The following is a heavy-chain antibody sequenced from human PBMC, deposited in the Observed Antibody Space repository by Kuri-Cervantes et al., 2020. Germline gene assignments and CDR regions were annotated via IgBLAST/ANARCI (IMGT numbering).Heavy chain of an antibody. Sequence: SVKVSCKASVGTFSTYAISWVRQAPGQGLEWMGWIIPIFGTANYAQKFQGRVTITTDESTSTDFMKLSRLRSEDTAVYYCTRGPVAGYFDYWGQGTLVTVSS. J-gene: IGHJ4*02. CDR2: IIPIFGTA. CDR1: VGTFSTYA. CDR3: TRGPVAGYFDY. V-gene: IGHV1-69*05. D-gene: IGHD6-19*01.